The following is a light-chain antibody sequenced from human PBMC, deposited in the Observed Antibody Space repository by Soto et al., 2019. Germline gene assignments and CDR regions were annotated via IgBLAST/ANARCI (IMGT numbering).Light chain of an antibody. J-gene: IGKJ3*01. Sequence: DIQMTQSPSTLSASVGDRVTITCRASQSISSWLAWYQQKPGKAPKLLIYDASSLESGVPSRFSGSGSGTEFTLALSSLQSPDVATYSCQQSNRGISFGPGTTVDIK. V-gene: IGKV1-5*01. CDR1: QSISSW. CDR3: QQSNRGIS. CDR2: DAS.